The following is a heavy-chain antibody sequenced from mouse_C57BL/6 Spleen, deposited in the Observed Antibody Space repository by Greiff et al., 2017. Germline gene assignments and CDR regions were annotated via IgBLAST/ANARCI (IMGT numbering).Heavy chain of an antibody. D-gene: IGHD2-3*01. CDR2: INYDGSST. CDR3: AREDGYLPFDY. CDR1: GFTFSDYY. Sequence: EVQLVESEGGLVQPGSSMKLSCTASGFTFSDYYMAWVRQVPEKGLEWVANINYDGSSTYYLDSLKSRFIISRDNAKNILYLQMSSLKSEDTATYYCAREDGYLPFDYWGQGTTLTVSS. J-gene: IGHJ2*01. V-gene: IGHV5-16*01.